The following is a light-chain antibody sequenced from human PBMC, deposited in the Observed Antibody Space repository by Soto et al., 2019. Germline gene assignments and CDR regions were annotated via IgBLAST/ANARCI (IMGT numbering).Light chain of an antibody. J-gene: IGKJ1*01. CDR1: QSISSY. CDR2: DAS. V-gene: IGKV1-5*01. CDR3: QQYNSYSWT. Sequence: DIQMTQSPSTLSASVGDRVTITCRASQSISSYLAWYQQKPGKAPKVLIFDASSLESGVPSRFSGSGSGTEFTLTISSLQLYDFSTYYCQQYNSYSWTFGQLSKADIK.